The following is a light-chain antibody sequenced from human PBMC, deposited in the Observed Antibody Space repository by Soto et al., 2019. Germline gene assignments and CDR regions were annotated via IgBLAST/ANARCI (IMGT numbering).Light chain of an antibody. J-gene: IGKJ2*01. V-gene: IGKV3-11*01. CDR2: DAS. CDR3: QQRSTWPHT. Sequence: EIVLTQSPATLSLSPGERATLSCRASQSVSRFLAWFQQRPGQAPRLLIYDASNRASGVPARFSGSGSGTDFTLTISSLEAEDFAVYYCQQRSTWPHTFGQGTKLEI. CDR1: QSVSRF.